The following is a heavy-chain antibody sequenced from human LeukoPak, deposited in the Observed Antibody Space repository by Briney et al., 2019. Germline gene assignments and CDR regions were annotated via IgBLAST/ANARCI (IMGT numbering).Heavy chain of an antibody. CDR1: GGTFSSYT. V-gene: IGHV1-69*04. Sequence: SVKVSCKASGGTFSSYTISWVRQAPGQGLEWMGRIIPILGIANYAQKFQGRVTITADKSTSTAYMELSSLRSEDTAVYYCAREKRTGTTLDNWFDPWGQEPWSPSPQ. J-gene: IGHJ5*02. CDR2: IIPILGIA. CDR3: AREKRTGTTLDNWFDP. D-gene: IGHD1-7*01.